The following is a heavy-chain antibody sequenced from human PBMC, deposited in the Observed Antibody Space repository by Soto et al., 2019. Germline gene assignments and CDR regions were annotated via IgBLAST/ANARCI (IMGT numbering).Heavy chain of an antibody. Sequence: QVQLQEWGPGLVKASQTLSLTCNVSGASVSSGDYYWSWIRQPPGKGLEWIGYISHSESTYSNPSLRSRLAMSLDTSKNQFSLQVRSVTAADTAVYFCARDRVAVAVGDAWGPGTLVTVSS. V-gene: IGHV4-30-4*01. CDR2: ISHSEST. D-gene: IGHD2-15*01. J-gene: IGHJ5*02. CDR3: ARDRVAVAVGDA. CDR1: GASVSSGDYY.